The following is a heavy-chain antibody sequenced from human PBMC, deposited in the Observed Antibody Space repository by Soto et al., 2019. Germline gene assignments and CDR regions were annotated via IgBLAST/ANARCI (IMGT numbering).Heavy chain of an antibody. V-gene: IGHV1-8*01. CDR1: GYTFTSYD. Sequence: GASVKVSCKASGYTFTSYDINWVRQATGQELEWMGWMNPNSGNTGYAQKFQGRVTMTRNTSISTAYMELSSLRSEDTAVYYCARGRTLLYYDSSGYYHPPDAFDIWGQGTMVTVSS. J-gene: IGHJ3*02. CDR3: ARGRTLLYYDSSGYYHPPDAFDI. CDR2: MNPNSGNT. D-gene: IGHD3-22*01.